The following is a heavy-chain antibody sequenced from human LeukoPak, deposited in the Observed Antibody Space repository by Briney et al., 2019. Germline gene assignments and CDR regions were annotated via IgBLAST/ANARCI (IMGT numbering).Heavy chain of an antibody. CDR3: ARGGDRSSWSIDY. J-gene: IGHJ4*02. D-gene: IGHD6-13*01. Sequence: SETLSLTCSVSGGSIINDYWNWIRQPPGKGLEWIGYIYYTGNMLYSPPLKSRVTISVDTSKNQFSLKLKSVTAADTAVYYCARGGDRSSWSIDYWGQGTLVTVSS. CDR1: GGSIINDY. V-gene: IGHV4-59*12. CDR2: IYYTGNM.